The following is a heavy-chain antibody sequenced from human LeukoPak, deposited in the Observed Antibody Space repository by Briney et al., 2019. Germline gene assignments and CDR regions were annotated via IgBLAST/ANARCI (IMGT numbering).Heavy chain of an antibody. Sequence: PGGSLRLSCVASRFTFSDYYMSWIRQAPGKGLEWVSYISGSGNDIYHADSVKGRFTISRDNAKNSLYLQLNSLRAEDTAVYYCARAGIFCTNGACYTSWYFDLWGRGTLVTVSS. D-gene: IGHD2-8*01. V-gene: IGHV3-11*01. J-gene: IGHJ2*01. CDR1: RFTFSDYY. CDR3: ARAGIFCTNGACYTSWYFDL. CDR2: ISGSGNDI.